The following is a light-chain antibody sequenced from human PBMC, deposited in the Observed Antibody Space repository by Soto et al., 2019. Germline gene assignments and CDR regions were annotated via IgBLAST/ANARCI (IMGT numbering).Light chain of an antibody. CDR3: QQRSNWPRT. Sequence: EIVMTPSPVTLSVSPGERATLYCRASQRVISNVAWYQQKPGQAPRLLIYGASTRATGIPARFSGSGSGTDFTLTISSLEPEDFAVYYCQQRSNWPRTFGQGTKVAI. V-gene: IGKV3-15*01. CDR2: GAS. J-gene: IGKJ1*01. CDR1: QRVISN.